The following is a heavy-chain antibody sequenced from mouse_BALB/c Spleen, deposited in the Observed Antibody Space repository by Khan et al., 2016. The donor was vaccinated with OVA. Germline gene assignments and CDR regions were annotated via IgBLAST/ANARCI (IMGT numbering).Heavy chain of an antibody. J-gene: IGHJ2*01. CDR1: GFTFSSFG. CDR2: ISSGSSTI. V-gene: IGHV5-17*02. CDR3: ARGMGPPFDY. Sequence: AVSGFTFSSFGMHWVRQAPEKGLEWVAYISSGSSTIYYADTVKGRFTISRDNPKNTLFLQMTSLRSEDTAMYYCARGMGPPFDYWGQGTTLTVSS. D-gene: IGHD4-1*01.